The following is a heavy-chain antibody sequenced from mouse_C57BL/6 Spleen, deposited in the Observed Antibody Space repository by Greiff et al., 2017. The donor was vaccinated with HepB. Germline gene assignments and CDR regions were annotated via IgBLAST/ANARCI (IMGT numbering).Heavy chain of an antibody. Sequence: EVKLVESGGGLVQPGGSMKLSCVASGFTFSNYWMNWVRQSPEQGLEWVAQIRLKSDNYATQYAEAVKGRFTISRDDSKSSVYLQMNNLRAEDTGIYYCTGGGYYAMDYWGQGTSVTVSS. CDR2: IRLKSDNYAT. J-gene: IGHJ4*01. CDR3: TGGGYYAMDY. CDR1: GFTFSNYW. V-gene: IGHV6-3*01.